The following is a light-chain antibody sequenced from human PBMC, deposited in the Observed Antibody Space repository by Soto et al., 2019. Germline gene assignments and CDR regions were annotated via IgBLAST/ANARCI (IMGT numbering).Light chain of an antibody. CDR1: QDISNY. J-gene: IGKJ4*01. Sequence: DIQMTQSPSSLSASVGDRVTITCQASQDISNYLNWYQQKPGKAPKLLIYDASNLETGVPSRFSGSGSGTDFTFTTTTLPPEEIETYYWQDYYNPPATFGGGTQVEIK. CDR2: DAS. V-gene: IGKV1-33*01. CDR3: QDYYNPPAT.